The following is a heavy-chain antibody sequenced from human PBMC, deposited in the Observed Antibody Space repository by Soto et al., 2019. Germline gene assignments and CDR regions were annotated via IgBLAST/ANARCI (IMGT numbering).Heavy chain of an antibody. CDR1: GFTVSSNY. J-gene: IGHJ3*02. D-gene: IGHD6-19*01. V-gene: IGHV3-53*01. CDR3: ARESSGWYLASDI. CDR2: IYSGGST. Sequence: GGSLRLSCAASGFTVSSNYMSWVRQAPGKGLEWVSVIYSGGSTYYADSVKGRFTISRDNSKNTLYLQMNSLRAEDTAVYYCARESSGWYLASDIWGQGTMVTVSS.